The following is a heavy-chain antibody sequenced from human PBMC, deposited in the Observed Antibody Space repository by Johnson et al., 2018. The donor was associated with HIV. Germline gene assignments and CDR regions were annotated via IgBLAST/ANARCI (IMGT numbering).Heavy chain of an antibody. CDR2: ISSSGSSI. D-gene: IGHD1-26*01. V-gene: IGHV3-11*04. Sequence: QVQLVESGGGLVKPGGSLRLSCAASRFIFSDYYMSWIRQAPGKGLEWVSYISSSGSSIYYADSVKGRFPISRDNAKNSLYLQMNTLRAEDTAVYYCAKGMGELLRIDAFDIWGQGTMVTVSS. J-gene: IGHJ3*02. CDR3: AKGMGELLRIDAFDI. CDR1: RFIFSDYY.